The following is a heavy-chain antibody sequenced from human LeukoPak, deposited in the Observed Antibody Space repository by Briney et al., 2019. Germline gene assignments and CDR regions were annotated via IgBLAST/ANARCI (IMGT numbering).Heavy chain of an antibody. J-gene: IGHJ4*02. V-gene: IGHV4-34*01. CDR2: INHSGST. CDR3: ARGSRGIGSSGWYYFDY. Sequence: SETLSLTCAVYGGSFSGYYWSWIRQPPGKGLEWIGEINHSGSTNYNPSLKSRVTISVDTSKNQLSMKLSSVTAADTAVYYCARGSRGIGSSGWYYFDYWGQGTLVTVSS. D-gene: IGHD6-19*01. CDR1: GGSFSGYY.